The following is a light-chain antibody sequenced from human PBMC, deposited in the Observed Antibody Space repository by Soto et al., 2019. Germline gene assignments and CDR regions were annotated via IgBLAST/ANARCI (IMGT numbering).Light chain of an antibody. Sequence: HSALTQPASVSGSPGQSFTISCTGTDSDVGCYNYVSWYQQHPGKAPKLMIYGDYNRPSGVSNRFSGSKSGNTASLTISGLQAEDEADYYCSSFTNNNTPHVVFGGGTKPTVL. CDR3: SSFTNNNTPHVV. J-gene: IGLJ2*01. CDR1: DSDVGCYNY. V-gene: IGLV2-14*01. CDR2: GDY.